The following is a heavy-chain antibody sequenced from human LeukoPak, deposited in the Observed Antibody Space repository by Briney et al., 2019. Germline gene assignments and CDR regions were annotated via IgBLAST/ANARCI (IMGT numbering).Heavy chain of an antibody. Sequence: ASVKVSCKASGFTFTGYYMHWVRQAPGQGLEWMGWINPNTGGTNYAQKFQGWVTMARDTSISTAYMELSRLRSDDTAVYYCARRLLGYCPSTNCPYWYFDLWGRGTLVTVSS. CDR3: ARRLLGYCPSTNCPYWYFDL. CDR2: INPNTGGT. D-gene: IGHD2-2*01. V-gene: IGHV1-2*04. CDR1: GFTFTGYY. J-gene: IGHJ2*01.